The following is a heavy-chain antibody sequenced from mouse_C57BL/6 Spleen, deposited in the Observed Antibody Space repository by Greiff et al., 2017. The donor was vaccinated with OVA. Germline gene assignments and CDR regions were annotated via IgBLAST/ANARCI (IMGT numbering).Heavy chain of an antibody. J-gene: IGHJ2*01. Sequence: LQESGAELVKPGASVKMSCKASGYTFTSYWITWVKQRPGQGLEWIGDIYPGSGSTNYNEKFKSKATLTVDTSSSTAYMQLSSLTSEDSAVYYCARGDYYGSSPFDYWGQGTTLTVSS. D-gene: IGHD1-1*01. CDR2: IYPGSGST. CDR1: GYTFTSYW. CDR3: ARGDYYGSSPFDY. V-gene: IGHV1-55*01.